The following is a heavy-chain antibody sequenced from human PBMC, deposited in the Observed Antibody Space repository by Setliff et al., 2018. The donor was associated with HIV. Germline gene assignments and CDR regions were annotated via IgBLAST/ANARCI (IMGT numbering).Heavy chain of an antibody. J-gene: IGHJ1*01. D-gene: IGHD3-22*01. V-gene: IGHV4-38-2*01. Sequence: PSETLSLTCAVSAYSISSGYYWGWIRQPPGKGLEWIGSIYHSGSTYYNPSLMSRVTISVDTSKNQFSLKLRSVTAAGTAVYYCARQWRDQYNSGVSTEYFQHWGLGTLVTVS. CDR3: ARQWRDQYNSGVSTEYFQH. CDR1: AYSISSGYY. CDR2: IYHSGST.